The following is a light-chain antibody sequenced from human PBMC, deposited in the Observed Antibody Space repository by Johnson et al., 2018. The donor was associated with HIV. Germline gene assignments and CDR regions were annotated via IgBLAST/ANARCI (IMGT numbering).Light chain of an antibody. CDR3: GTWDNSLSIGGV. CDR1: SSNIGNNY. V-gene: IGLV1-51*02. CDR2: END. J-gene: IGLJ1*01. Sequence: QSVLTQPPSVSAAPGQKVTISCSGSSSNIGNNYVSWYQQLPGTAPKLLIYENDKRPSGIPDRFSGSKSGTSATLGITGLQTGYEADYYCGTWDNSLSIGGVFGSATKVTVL.